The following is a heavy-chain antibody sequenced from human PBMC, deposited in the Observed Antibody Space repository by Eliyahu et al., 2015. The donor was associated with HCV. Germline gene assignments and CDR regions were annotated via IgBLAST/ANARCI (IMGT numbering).Heavy chain of an antibody. D-gene: IGHD5-24*01. CDR2: INPSGGST. CDR1: GYTFTXYY. Sequence: QVQLVQSGAEVKKPGASVXVSCKASGYTFTXYYMHWVRQAPGQGLEWMGIINPSGGSTSYAQKFQGRVTMTRDTSTSTVYMELSSLRSEDTAVYYCARVRWLQSGVDAFDIWGQGTMVTVSS. V-gene: IGHV1-46*01. J-gene: IGHJ3*02. CDR3: ARVRWLQSGVDAFDI.